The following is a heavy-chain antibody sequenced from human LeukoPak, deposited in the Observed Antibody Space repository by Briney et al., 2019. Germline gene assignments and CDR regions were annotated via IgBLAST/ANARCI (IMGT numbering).Heavy chain of an antibody. Sequence: PPGGSLRLSCAASGFTFSSYAMSWVRQAPGKGLEWVSAISGSGGSTYYADSVKGRFTISRGNSKNTLYLQMNSLRAEDTAVYYCAKDLDIVATTSFDYWGQGTLVTVSS. CDR2: ISGSGGST. D-gene: IGHD5-12*01. V-gene: IGHV3-23*01. J-gene: IGHJ4*02. CDR1: GFTFSSYA. CDR3: AKDLDIVATTSFDY.